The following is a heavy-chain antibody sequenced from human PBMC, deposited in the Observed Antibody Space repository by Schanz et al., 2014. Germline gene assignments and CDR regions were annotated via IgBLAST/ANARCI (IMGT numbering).Heavy chain of an antibody. Sequence: QVQLIQSGAEVKKPGASVKVSCTASGYTFNTYGLNWVRQAPGQGLEWMGMINPSGGSTTYAQKFQGRVTMTRNTSISTAYMELSSLRSEDTAVYYCARLGTGMAVAGSVIDSYYYYMDVWGEGTTVTVSS. CDR2: INPSGGST. CDR3: ARLGTGMAVAGSVIDSYYYYMDV. V-gene: IGHV1-8*02. J-gene: IGHJ6*03. D-gene: IGHD6-19*01. CDR1: GYTFNTYG.